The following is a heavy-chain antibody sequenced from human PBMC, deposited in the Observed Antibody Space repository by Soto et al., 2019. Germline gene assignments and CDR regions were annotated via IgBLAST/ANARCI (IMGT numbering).Heavy chain of an antibody. D-gene: IGHD6-6*01. J-gene: IGHJ6*02. CDR2: INPNSGGT. CDR3: AVEYSSSFLTVGGDPSASYSYYYGMDV. Sequence: ASVNVSCKASGYTFTGYYMHWVRQAPGQGLEWMGWINPNSGGTNYAQKFQGWVTMTRDTSINTAYMELSRLRSDDTAVYYCAVEYSSSFLTVGGDPSASYSYYYGMDVWGQGTTVTVSS. CDR1: GYTFTGYY. V-gene: IGHV1-2*04.